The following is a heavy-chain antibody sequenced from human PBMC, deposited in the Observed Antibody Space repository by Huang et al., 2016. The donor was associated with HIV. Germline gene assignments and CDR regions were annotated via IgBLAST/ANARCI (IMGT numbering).Heavy chain of an antibody. J-gene: IGHJ3*02. D-gene: IGHD1-1*01. CDR3: VKGQLGRGLNDVFSI. V-gene: IGHV3-9*01. Sequence: EVQLVQSGGGLVQPGRSLRLSCAASGFIFDDYAMHWVRQAPGKGLEWVSGISWNRGTIDYADSVKGRFTISRDNAKNSLSLQMSSPRPEDTAFYYCVKGQLGRGLNDVFSIWGQGTMVTVSS. CDR2: ISWNRGTI. CDR1: GFIFDDYA.